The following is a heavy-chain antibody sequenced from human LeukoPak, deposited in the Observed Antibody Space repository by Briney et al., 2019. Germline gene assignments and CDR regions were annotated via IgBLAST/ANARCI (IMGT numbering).Heavy chain of an antibody. Sequence: PGGSLRLSCAASGFTFSNYLMSWVRQAQGKGLEWVANIKEDGSEKYYVDSVKGRFTISRDNAKNSMYLQMNSLRVDDTAVYYCARGGSYPFGAFDIWGQGTMVTVSS. J-gene: IGHJ3*02. CDR3: ARGGSYPFGAFDI. D-gene: IGHD1-26*01. CDR1: GFTFSNYL. V-gene: IGHV3-7*04. CDR2: IKEDGSEK.